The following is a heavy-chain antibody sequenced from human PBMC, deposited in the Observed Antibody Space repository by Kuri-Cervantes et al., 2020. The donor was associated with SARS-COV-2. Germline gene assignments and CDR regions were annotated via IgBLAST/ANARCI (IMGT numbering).Heavy chain of an antibody. CDR2: IYHSGST. V-gene: IGHV4-30-2*01. CDR1: GGSISSGGYS. Sequence: LRLSCAVSGGSISSGGYSWSRIRQPPGKGLEWIGYIYHSGSTYYNPSLKSRVTISVDRSKNQFSLKLSSVTAADTAVYYCARGRGGYYMGGYYFYSMDVWGKGTTVTVSS. J-gene: IGHJ6*03. CDR3: ARGRGGYYMGGYYFYSMDV. D-gene: IGHD3-3*01.